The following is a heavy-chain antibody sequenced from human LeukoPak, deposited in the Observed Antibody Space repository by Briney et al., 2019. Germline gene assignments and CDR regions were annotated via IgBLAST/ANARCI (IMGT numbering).Heavy chain of an antibody. Sequence: GASVKVSCKASGYTFTSYDINWVRQATGQGLEWMGWMNPNSGNTGYAQKFQGRVTITRNTSISTAYMELSSLRSEDTAVYYCARGEWELLRYYYMDVWGKGTTVTVSS. V-gene: IGHV1-8*03. D-gene: IGHD1-26*01. CDR3: ARGEWELLRYYYMDV. J-gene: IGHJ6*03. CDR1: GYTFTSYD. CDR2: MNPNSGNT.